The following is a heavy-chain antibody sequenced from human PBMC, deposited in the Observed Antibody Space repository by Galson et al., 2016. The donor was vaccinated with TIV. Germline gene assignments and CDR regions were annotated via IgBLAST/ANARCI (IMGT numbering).Heavy chain of an antibody. CDR3: ARSGDYEDY. CDR1: GYTFTSYD. V-gene: IGHV1-8*02. Sequence: SGYTFTSYDINWVRQATGQGLEWMGWMNPNIGNTGYAQKFRGRVTMTRNTSVRTAYIELSSLRSEDTAVYYCARSGDYEDYWGQGTLVTVSS. D-gene: IGHD4-17*01. J-gene: IGHJ4*02. CDR2: MNPNIGNT.